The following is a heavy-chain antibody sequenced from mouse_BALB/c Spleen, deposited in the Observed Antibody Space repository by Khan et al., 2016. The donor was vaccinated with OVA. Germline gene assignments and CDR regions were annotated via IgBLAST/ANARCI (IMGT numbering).Heavy chain of an antibody. D-gene: IGHD1-2*01. CDR2: IFPNTGGT. CDR1: GYTFTDYN. Sequence: VQLQQSGPELVKPGASVKISCKASGYTFTDYNMDWVRQSQGESLEWIGYIFPNTGGTGYNQKFKTKATLSVDSSSSTAYMELRSLTSEDSDVFFCARSGYGSYDYWGQGTLDTVTA. J-gene: IGHJ3*01. V-gene: IGHV1S29*02. CDR3: ARSGYGSYDY.